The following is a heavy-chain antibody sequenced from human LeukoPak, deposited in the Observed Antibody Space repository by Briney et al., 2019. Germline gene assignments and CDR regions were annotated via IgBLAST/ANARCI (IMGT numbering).Heavy chain of an antibody. V-gene: IGHV3-48*03. Sequence: QPGGSLRLSCAASGFTFSSYEMNWVRQAPGKGLEWVSYISSSGSTIYYADSVKGRFTISRDNAKNSLYLQMNSLRAEDTAVYYCARSYYYGSGSYFALDYWGQGTLVTVSS. CDR3: ARSYYYGSGSYFALDY. CDR2: ISSSGSTI. D-gene: IGHD3-10*01. J-gene: IGHJ4*02. CDR1: GFTFSSYE.